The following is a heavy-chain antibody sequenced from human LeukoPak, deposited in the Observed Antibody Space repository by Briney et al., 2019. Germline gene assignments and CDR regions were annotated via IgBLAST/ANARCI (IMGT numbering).Heavy chain of an antibody. J-gene: IGHJ4*02. V-gene: IGHV4-61*01. Sequence: SETLSLTCIVSGGSVYSGTYYWSWVLQPPGKGLEWIGYVYYSGSTNYNPSLKSRVTISLDTSKNQFSLRLSSVTAADTAVYYCARIKSSGWYYDYWGQGTLVTVSS. CDR1: GGSVYSGTYY. D-gene: IGHD6-19*01. CDR3: ARIKSSGWYYDY. CDR2: VYYSGST.